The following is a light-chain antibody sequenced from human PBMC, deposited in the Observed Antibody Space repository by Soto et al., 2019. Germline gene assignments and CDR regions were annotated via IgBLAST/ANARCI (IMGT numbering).Light chain of an antibody. V-gene: IGKV4-1*01. CDR2: WAS. CDR1: QSFLYSSNNKNY. Sequence: IEMTQSPDSLAVSLGERATINCKSSQSFLYSSNNKNYLAWYQQKPGQPPRLLIYWASTRKSGVPDRFSGSGSGTVFTLTISSLQAEDVAVYYCQQYYTTPLTFGGGTMVDIK. CDR3: QQYYTTPLT. J-gene: IGKJ4*01.